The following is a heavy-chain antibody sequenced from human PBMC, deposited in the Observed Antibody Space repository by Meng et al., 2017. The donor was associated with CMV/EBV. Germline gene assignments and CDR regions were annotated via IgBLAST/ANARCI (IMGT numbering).Heavy chain of an antibody. CDR2: ISYDGSNK. CDR1: GFTFSRYA. Sequence: QVRLVRCGGGVVPPVRCLGPPLAASGFTFSRYAMHWVLQAPGKGLEWVAVISYDGSNKYYADSVKGRFTISRDNSKNTLYLQMNSLRAEDTAVYYCARDGAVAGIFDYWGQGTLVTVSS. V-gene: IGHV3-30-3*01. J-gene: IGHJ4*02. D-gene: IGHD6-19*01. CDR3: ARDGAVAGIFDY.